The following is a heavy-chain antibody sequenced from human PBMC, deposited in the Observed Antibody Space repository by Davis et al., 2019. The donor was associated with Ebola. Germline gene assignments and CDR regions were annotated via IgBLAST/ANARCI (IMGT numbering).Heavy chain of an antibody. Sequence: AASVKVSCKVSGHTLSASSLHWVRQAPGSGLEWVGGLDHEDGETLYAQKYQGRVTVTEDTSTDTGYMELSGLRFEDTAVYYCAIGGAPVYWGQGTLVSVLS. V-gene: IGHV1-24*01. CDR2: LDHEDGET. D-gene: IGHD1-26*01. CDR1: GHTLSASS. CDR3: AIGGAPVY. J-gene: IGHJ4*02.